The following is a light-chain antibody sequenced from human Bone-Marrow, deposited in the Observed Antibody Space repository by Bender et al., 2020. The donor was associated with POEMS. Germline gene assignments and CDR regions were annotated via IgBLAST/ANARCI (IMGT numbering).Light chain of an antibody. CDR2: DVT. V-gene: IGLV2-11*01. CDR3: CSYAGNL. Sequence: QSALTQPRSASGPPGQSVTTSCTGTSSNVGSSNYGSWYQQHPGKPPNLMSFDVTKRPSGVPDRFTGSKSGNTASLTITGLQAEDEADYYCCSYAGNLFGGGTKLTVL. J-gene: IGLJ2*01. CDR1: SSNVGSSNY.